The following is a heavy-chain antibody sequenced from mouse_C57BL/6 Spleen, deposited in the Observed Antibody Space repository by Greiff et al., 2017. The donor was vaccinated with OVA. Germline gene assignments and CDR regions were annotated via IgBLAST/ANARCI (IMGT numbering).Heavy chain of an antibody. CDR1: GYTFTSYW. V-gene: IGHV1-50*01. J-gene: IGHJ2*01. CDR2: IDPSDSYT. D-gene: IGHD2-5*01. Sequence: QVQLQQPGAELVKPGASVKLSCKASGYTFTSYWMQWVKQRPGQGLEWIGEIDPSDSYTNYNQKFKGKATLTVDTSSSTAYMQLSSLTSEDSAVYYCAREGDSNDWGQGTTLTVSS. CDR3: AREGDSND.